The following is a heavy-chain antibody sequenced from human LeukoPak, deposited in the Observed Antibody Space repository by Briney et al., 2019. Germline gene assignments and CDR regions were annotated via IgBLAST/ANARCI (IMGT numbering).Heavy chain of an antibody. CDR1: GGSISSYY. D-gene: IGHD1-26*01. CDR3: ARDGRELLNGFDY. CDR2: IYPSGST. V-gene: IGHV4-4*07. J-gene: IGHJ4*02. Sequence: SETLSLTCTVSGGSISSYYWSWIRQPAGKGLEWIGRIYPSGSTNYNPSLKSRLTISVDKSKNQFSLKLISVTAAETAVYYCARDGRELLNGFDYWGQGTLVTVSS.